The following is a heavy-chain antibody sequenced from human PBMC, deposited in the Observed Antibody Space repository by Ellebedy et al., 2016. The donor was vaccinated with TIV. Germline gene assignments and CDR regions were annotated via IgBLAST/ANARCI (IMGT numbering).Heavy chain of an antibody. CDR2: IIPIFGTA. J-gene: IGHJ6*02. CDR3: ARGTPRYPRWLHPYGMDV. Sequence: SVKVSXXASGGTFSSYAISWVRQAPGQGLEWMGGIIPIFGTANYAQKFQGRVTITADESTSTAYMELSSLRSEDTAVYYCARGTPRYPRWLHPYGMDVWGQGTTVTVSS. V-gene: IGHV1-69*13. CDR1: GGTFSSYA. D-gene: IGHD5-24*01.